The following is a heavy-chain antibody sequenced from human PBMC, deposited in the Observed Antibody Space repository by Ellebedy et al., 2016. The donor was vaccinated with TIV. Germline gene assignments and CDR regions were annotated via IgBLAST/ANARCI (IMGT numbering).Heavy chain of an antibody. V-gene: IGHV3-21*01. D-gene: IGHD1-14*01. Sequence: GESLKISXEASGFTFSSYSMNWVRQAPGKGLEWVSSIITISDYIYYADSVKGRFTISRDNAKNSLYLQMNSLRGEDTAVYYCARDPDSASKVDFWGQGTLVTVSS. CDR1: GFTFSSYS. CDR3: ARDPDSASKVDF. J-gene: IGHJ4*02. CDR2: IITISDYI.